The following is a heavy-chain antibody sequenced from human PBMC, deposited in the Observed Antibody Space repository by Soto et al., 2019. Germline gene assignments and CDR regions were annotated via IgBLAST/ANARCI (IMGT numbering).Heavy chain of an antibody. CDR2: IKQDGSEK. D-gene: IGHD3-10*01. CDR1: GFTFSSYW. J-gene: IGHJ4*02. V-gene: IGHV3-7*04. Sequence: PGGSLRLSCAVSGFTFSSYWMSWVRQAPGKGLEWVANIKQDGSEKYYVDSVKGRFTISRDNAKNSLYLLMNSLRAEDTAVYYCARVPMVRGVTPSFDYWGQGTLVTVSS. CDR3: ARVPMVRGVTPSFDY.